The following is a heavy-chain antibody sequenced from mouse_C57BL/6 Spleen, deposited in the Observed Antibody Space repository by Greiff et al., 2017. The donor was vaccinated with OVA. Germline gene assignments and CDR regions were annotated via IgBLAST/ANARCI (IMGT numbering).Heavy chain of an antibody. CDR2: INPNNGGT. CDR1: GYTFTDYN. CDR3: ARITTVVAPAY. J-gene: IGHJ3*01. Sequence: VQLQQSGPELVKPGASVKMSCKASGYTFTDYNMHWVKQSPGKSLEWIGYINPNNGGTSYNQKFKGKATLTVDKSSSTANMELRSLTSEYSAVDYCARITTVVAPAYWGQGTLVTVSA. V-gene: IGHV1-22*01. D-gene: IGHD1-1*01.